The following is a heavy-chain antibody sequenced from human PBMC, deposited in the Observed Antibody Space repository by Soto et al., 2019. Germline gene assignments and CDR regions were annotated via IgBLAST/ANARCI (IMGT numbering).Heavy chain of an antibody. V-gene: IGHV1-3*01. CDR3: ARAGSAYYYFWSAYENYFAF. J-gene: IGHJ4*02. D-gene: IGHD3-3*01. Sequence: ASVKVSWKASGYTFTSYAMDWVRPAPGQRLEGMGWINAGNGNTKYSQKFQGRVTITRDTSASTAYMELSSLRSEDTAVYYCARAGSAYYYFWSAYENYFAFWGQGTLVTVSS. CDR2: INAGNGNT. CDR1: GYTFTSYA.